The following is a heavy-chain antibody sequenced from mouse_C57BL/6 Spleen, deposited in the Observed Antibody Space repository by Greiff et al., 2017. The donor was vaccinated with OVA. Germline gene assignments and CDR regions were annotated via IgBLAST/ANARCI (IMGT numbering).Heavy chain of an antibody. V-gene: IGHV1-26*01. CDR1: GYTFTDYY. CDR2: INPNNGGT. CDR3: ARGYYYVAMDY. Sequence: VQLQQSGPELVKPGASVKISCKASGYTFTDYYMNWVKQSHGKSLEWIGDINPNNGGTSYNQKFKGKATLTVDKSSSTAYMELRSLTSEDSAVYYCARGYYYVAMDYWGQGTSVTVSS. J-gene: IGHJ4*01. D-gene: IGHD1-1*01.